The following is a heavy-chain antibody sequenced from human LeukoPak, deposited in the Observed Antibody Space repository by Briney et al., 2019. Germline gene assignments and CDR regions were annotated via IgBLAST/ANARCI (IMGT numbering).Heavy chain of an antibody. D-gene: IGHD6-19*01. CDR1: GGSFSDYY. V-gene: IGHV4-34*01. J-gene: IGHJ4*02. Sequence: PSETLSLTCAIYGGSFSDYYWSWIRQPPGKGLEWIGEINHSGSTNYNPSLKSRVTISVDTSKNQFSLKLSPVTAADTAVYYCARHAPGIAVAGIYYWGQGTLVTVSS. CDR2: INHSGST. CDR3: ARHAPGIAVAGIYY.